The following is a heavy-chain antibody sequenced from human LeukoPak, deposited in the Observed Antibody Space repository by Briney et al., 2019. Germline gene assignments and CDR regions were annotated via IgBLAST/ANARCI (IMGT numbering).Heavy chain of an antibody. CDR1: GFTFSSYG. CDR3: ANSKAGTVLRFPTGFDY. D-gene: IGHD3-3*01. Sequence: PGGSLRLSCAASGFTFSSYGMHWVRQAPGKGLEWVAFIRYDGSNKYYADSVKGRFTISRDNSKNTLYLQMNSLRAEDTAVYYCANSKAGTVLRFPTGFDYWGQGTLVTVSS. V-gene: IGHV3-30*02. J-gene: IGHJ4*02. CDR2: IRYDGSNK.